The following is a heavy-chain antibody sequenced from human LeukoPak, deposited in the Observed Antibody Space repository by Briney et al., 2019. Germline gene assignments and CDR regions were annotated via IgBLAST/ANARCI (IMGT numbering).Heavy chain of an antibody. J-gene: IGHJ4*02. D-gene: IGHD4-17*01. CDR1: EFTFSAHW. Sequence: PGGSLRLSCAASEFTFSAHWMHWVRQVPGKGLEWVSGISWNSGSIGYADSVKGRFTISRDNAKNSLYLQMNSLRAEDTAVYYCAKDIGDYGGAFDYWGQGTLTTVSS. V-gene: IGHV3-9*01. CDR2: ISWNSGSI. CDR3: AKDIGDYGGAFDY.